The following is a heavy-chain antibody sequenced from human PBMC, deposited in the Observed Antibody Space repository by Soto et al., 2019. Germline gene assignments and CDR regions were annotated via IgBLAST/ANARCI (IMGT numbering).Heavy chain of an antibody. V-gene: IGHV4-30-2*01. CDR1: GGSISGTTYS. CDR3: ARGQVAAAGHSNFYY. Sequence: QLQLQESGSGLVKPSQTLSLTCAVSGGSISGTTYSWSWIRQPPGKGLEWIGYIYDSGNTYYNPSLKRPFSISVDRSKYQFSLKLSSVTAADTAVYYCARGQVAAAGHSNFYYWGQGALVTVSS. D-gene: IGHD6-13*01. CDR2: IYDSGNT. J-gene: IGHJ4*02.